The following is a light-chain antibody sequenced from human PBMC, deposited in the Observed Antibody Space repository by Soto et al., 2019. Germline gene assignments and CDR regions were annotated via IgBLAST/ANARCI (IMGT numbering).Light chain of an antibody. V-gene: IGKV3-20*01. CDR2: DAS. CDR1: QSVRSNY. J-gene: IGKJ4*01. Sequence: EIVLTQSPDTLYLSPGERATLSCRASQSVRSNYLAWYQQKPGEAPRFLIYDASSRGTGIPDRFSGSGSGTDFPLTIRRLEPEDFAVYYCQQDGISPLTFGGGTKVEIK. CDR3: QQDGISPLT.